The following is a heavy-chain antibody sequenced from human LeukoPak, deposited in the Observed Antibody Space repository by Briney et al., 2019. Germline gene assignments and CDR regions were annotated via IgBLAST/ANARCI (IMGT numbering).Heavy chain of an antibody. Sequence: QNGESLKISCKGSGYSFTSYWIGWVRQAPGKGLVWVSRINSDGSSTSYADSVKGRFTISRDNAKNTLYLQMNSLRAEDTAVYYCARRSYGYDYWGQGTLVTVSS. J-gene: IGHJ4*02. CDR1: GYSFTSYW. D-gene: IGHD5-18*01. CDR3: ARRSYGYDY. CDR2: INSDGSST. V-gene: IGHV3-74*01.